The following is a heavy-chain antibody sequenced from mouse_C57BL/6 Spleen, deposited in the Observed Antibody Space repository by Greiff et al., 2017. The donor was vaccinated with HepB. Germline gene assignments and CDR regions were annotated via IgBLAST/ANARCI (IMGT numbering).Heavy chain of an antibody. V-gene: IGHV1-15*01. CDR3: TRGVYDYDGYYAMDY. CDR2: IDPETGGT. D-gene: IGHD2-4*01. CDR1: GYTFTDYE. Sequence: QVQLKQSGAELVRPGASVTLSCKASGYTFTDYEMHWVKQTPVHGLEWIGAIDPETGGTAYNQKFKGKAILTADKSSSTAYMELRSLTSEDSAVFYCTRGVYDYDGYYAMDYWGQGTSVTVSS. J-gene: IGHJ4*01.